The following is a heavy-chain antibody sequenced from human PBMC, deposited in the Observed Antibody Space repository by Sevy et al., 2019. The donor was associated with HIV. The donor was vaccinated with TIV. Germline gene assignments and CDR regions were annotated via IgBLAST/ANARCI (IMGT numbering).Heavy chain of an antibody. Sequence: GGSLRLSCAASGFTFSNKNINWVRQAPGNGPEWISYISSTSTTKHYADSVRGRFTVSRDNAKNSVYLQMNSLRDEDTAVYFCAGGFNYGTDAFDIWGRGTVVTVSS. V-gene: IGHV3-48*02. D-gene: IGHD5-18*01. CDR3: AGGFNYGTDAFDI. J-gene: IGHJ3*02. CDR1: GFTFSNKN. CDR2: ISSTSTTK.